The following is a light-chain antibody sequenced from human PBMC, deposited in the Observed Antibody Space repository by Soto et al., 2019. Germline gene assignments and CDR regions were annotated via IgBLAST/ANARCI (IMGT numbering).Light chain of an antibody. V-gene: IGKV1-5*01. CDR1: QSISKW. CDR2: DAS. J-gene: IGKJ4*01. CDR3: HQYHSYPPT. Sequence: DIQMTQSPSTLSASVGDRVTITCRASQSISKWVGWYKQKRGRAPKLLIFDASSLDSGVPSRFSGSGSETEFTLTIGGLQPDDFATYYCHQYHSYPPTFGGGTTVEIK.